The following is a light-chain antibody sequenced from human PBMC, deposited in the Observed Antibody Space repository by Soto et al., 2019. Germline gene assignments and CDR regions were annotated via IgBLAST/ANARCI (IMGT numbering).Light chain of an antibody. CDR1: QSVSSN. J-gene: IGKJ1*01. Sequence: ELVMTQSPATLSVSPGERVTLSCRASQSVSSNLAWYQQKPGQTPRLLIYGASARATGIPARFSGSGSGTEFTLTISSLQSEDFAIYYCQQYNNWLWTFGQGTKVDIK. CDR3: QQYNNWLWT. CDR2: GAS. V-gene: IGKV3-15*01.